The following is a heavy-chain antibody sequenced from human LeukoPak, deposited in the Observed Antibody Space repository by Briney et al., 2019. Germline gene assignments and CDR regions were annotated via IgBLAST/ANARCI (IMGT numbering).Heavy chain of an antibody. J-gene: IGHJ3*02. V-gene: IGHV4-4*02. D-gene: IGHD3-16*01. CDR3: ARRDIMITAAFDI. Sequence: SGTLSLTCAVSGGSISSSNWWSWVRPPPGKGLEWIGEIHHSGSTNYNPSLKSRVTISVDKSKNQFSLKLSSVTAADTAVYYCARRDIMITAAFDIWGQGTMVTVSS. CDR1: GGSISSSNW. CDR2: IHHSGST.